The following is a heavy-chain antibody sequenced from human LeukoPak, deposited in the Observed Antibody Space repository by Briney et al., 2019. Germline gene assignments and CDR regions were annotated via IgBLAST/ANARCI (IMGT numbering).Heavy chain of an antibody. D-gene: IGHD3-22*01. Sequence: PGGSLRLSCAASGIIFSNYWMHWVRQAPGKGLVWVSRINSDGINTSYADSVKGRFTISRDNAKNTLNLQMNSLRAEDTAVYYCARDLGQYYDTSDNWFDPWGQGTLVTVSS. CDR1: GIIFSNYW. CDR2: INSDGINT. V-gene: IGHV3-74*01. J-gene: IGHJ5*02. CDR3: ARDLGQYYDTSDNWFDP.